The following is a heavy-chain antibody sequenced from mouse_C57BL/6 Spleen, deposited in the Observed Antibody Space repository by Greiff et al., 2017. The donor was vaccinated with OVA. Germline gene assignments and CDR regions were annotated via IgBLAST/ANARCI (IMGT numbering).Heavy chain of an antibody. CDR2: IYPGSGST. CDR3: AGGYYGSSYAY. CDR1: GYTFTSYW. J-gene: IGHJ2*01. Sequence: QVQLQQPGAELVKPGASVKMSCKASGYTFTSYWITWVKQRPGQGLEWIGDIYPGSGSTNYNEKFKSKATLTVDTSSSTAYMLLSSLTSEDAAVYYCAGGYYGSSYAYWGQGTTLTVSS. D-gene: IGHD1-1*01. V-gene: IGHV1-55*01.